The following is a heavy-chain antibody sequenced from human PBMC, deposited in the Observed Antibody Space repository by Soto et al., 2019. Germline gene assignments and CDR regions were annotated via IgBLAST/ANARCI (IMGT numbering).Heavy chain of an antibody. D-gene: IGHD3-10*01. V-gene: IGHV1-3*01. J-gene: IGHJ4*02. Sequence: ASVKVSCKASGYTFTSYAMHWVRQAPGQRLEWMGWINAGNGNTKYSQKFQGRVTITRDTSASTAYMELSSLRSEDTAVYYCARGDYYGSGALRRFDYWGQGTLVTVSS. CDR1: GYTFTSYA. CDR2: INAGNGNT. CDR3: ARGDYYGSGALRRFDY.